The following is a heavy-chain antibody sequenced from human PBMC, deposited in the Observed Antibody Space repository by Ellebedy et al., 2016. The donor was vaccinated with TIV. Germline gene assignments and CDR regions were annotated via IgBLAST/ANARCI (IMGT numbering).Heavy chain of an antibody. CDR3: ARVLSEAVGYYFDY. D-gene: IGHD1-26*01. J-gene: IGHJ4*02. CDR2: IWYDGSNK. V-gene: IGHV3-33*01. CDR1: GFTFSSYG. Sequence: GESLKISXAASGFTFSSYGMHWVRQAPGKGLEWVAVIWYDGSNKYYADSVKGRFTISRDNSKNTLYLQMNSLRAEDTAVYYCARVLSEAVGYYFDYWGQGTLVTVSS.